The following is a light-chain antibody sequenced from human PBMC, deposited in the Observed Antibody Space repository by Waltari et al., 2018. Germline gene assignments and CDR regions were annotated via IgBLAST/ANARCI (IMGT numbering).Light chain of an antibody. CDR2: QDT. V-gene: IGLV3-1*01. Sequence: SYELTQAPSVSVSPGQTATITCSGDKLGDKYACWYQQKTGQSPVLVIYQDTKRPAGIPERLSASNSGNTATLTISGAQAVDEADYYCQAWDSSTLGFGGGTKLIVL. J-gene: IGLJ2*01. CDR1: KLGDKY. CDR3: QAWDSSTLG.